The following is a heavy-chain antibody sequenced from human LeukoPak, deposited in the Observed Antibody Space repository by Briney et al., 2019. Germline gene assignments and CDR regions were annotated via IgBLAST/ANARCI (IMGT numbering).Heavy chain of an antibody. V-gene: IGHV3-30*02. Sequence: GGSLRLSCAASGFTFSNYVIHWVRQPPGKGLEWVSLIRYDGSSKYYADSVRGRFTISRHNSKNTLYLQMNSLRAEDTAVYYCARYSGNYGLDYWGQGTLVTVSS. CDR1: GFTFSNYV. CDR2: IRYDGSSK. CDR3: ARYSGNYGLDY. D-gene: IGHD4-17*01. J-gene: IGHJ4*02.